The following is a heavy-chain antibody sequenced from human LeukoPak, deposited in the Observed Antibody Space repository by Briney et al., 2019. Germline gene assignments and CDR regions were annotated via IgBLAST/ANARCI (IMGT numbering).Heavy chain of an antibody. CDR2: INHSGST. CDR3: ARVSSGWYATPEHEFDY. V-gene: IGHV4-34*01. Sequence: PSETLSLTCAVYGGSFSGYYWSWIRQPPGKGPEWIGEINHSGSTNYNPSLKSRVTISVDTSKNQFSLKLSSVTAADTAVYYCARVSSGWYATPEHEFDYWGQGTLVTVSS. CDR1: GGSFSGYY. J-gene: IGHJ4*02. D-gene: IGHD6-19*01.